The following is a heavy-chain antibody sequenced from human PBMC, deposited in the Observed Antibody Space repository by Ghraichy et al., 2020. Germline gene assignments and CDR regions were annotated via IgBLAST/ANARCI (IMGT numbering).Heavy chain of an antibody. Sequence: LSLTCAASGFIFSSYAMSWVRQAPGKGLEWVSTISGSGSRTYYADSVKGRFTISRDNSKNTLYLQMNSLRAEDTAVYFCAKGETEYASGWLHWGQGTLVTVSS. J-gene: IGHJ4*02. V-gene: IGHV3-23*01. CDR3: AKGETEYASGWLH. CDR1: GFIFSSYA. CDR2: ISGSGSRT. D-gene: IGHD6-19*01.